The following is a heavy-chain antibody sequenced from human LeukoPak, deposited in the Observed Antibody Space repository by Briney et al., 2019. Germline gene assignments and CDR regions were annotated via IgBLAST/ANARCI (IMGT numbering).Heavy chain of an antibody. CDR2: INPNSGGT. CDR3: ARGDSYYDILTTPFDY. Sequence: ASVKVSCKASGYTFTGYYMHWVRQAPGQGLEWMGRINPNSGGTNYAQKFQGRASMTRDTSISTAYMELSRLRSDDTAVYYCARGDSYYDILTTPFDYWGQGTLVTVSS. CDR1: GYTFTGYY. D-gene: IGHD3-9*01. V-gene: IGHV1-2*06. J-gene: IGHJ4*02.